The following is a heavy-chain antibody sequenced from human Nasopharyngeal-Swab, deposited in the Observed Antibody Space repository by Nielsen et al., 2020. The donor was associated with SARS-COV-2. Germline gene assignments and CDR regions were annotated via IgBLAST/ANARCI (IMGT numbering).Heavy chain of an antibody. D-gene: IGHD3-9*01. CDR2: FTYSGST. CDR3: ARGGRYFDWFQPPLGYYGMDV. J-gene: IGHJ6*02. CDR1: GASISTSSYY. Sequence: SASLSLTGTVFGASISTSSYYWGWIRQPPGRGLEWIGDFTYSGSTYYIPSLKGRVPISVAKSKNQFSLKLSSVTAADTAVYYCARGGRYFDWFQPPLGYYGMDVWGQGTTVTVSS. V-gene: IGHV4-39*01.